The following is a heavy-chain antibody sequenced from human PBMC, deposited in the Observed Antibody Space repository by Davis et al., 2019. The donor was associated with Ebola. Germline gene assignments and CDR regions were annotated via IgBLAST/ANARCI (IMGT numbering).Heavy chain of an antibody. Sequence: ASVKVSCKASGYTFTSYDINWVRQATGQGLEWMGWMNPNSGNTGYAQKLQGRVTMTTDTSTSTAYMELRSLRSDDTAVYYCARDYRHSSGWFDPWGQGTLVAVSS. J-gene: IGHJ5*02. CDR2: MNPNSGNT. V-gene: IGHV1-8*01. CDR3: ARDYRHSSGWFDP. D-gene: IGHD6-19*01. CDR1: GYTFTSYD.